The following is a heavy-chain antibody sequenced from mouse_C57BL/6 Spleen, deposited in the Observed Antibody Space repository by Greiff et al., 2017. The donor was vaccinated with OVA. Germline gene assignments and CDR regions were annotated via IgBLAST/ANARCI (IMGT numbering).Heavy chain of an antibody. D-gene: IGHD1-1*01. CDR2: INPNYGTT. CDR3: ARSTVVAPYAMDY. V-gene: IGHV1-39*01. J-gene: IGHJ4*01. CDR1: GYSFTDYN. Sequence: VHVKQSGPELVKPGASVKISCKASGYSFTDYNMNWVKQSNGKSLEWIGVINPNYGTTSYNQKFKGKATLTVDQSSSTAYMQLNSLTSEDSAVYYCARSTVVAPYAMDYWGQGTSVTVSS.